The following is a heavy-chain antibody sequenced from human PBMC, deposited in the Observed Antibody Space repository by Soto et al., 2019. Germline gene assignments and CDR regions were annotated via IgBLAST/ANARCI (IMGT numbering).Heavy chain of an antibody. CDR1: GFSFRNFW. CDR2: IYSPGST. Sequence: PGGSLRLSCEASGFSFRNFWMSWVRQAPGKGLEWVSTIYSPGSTYYADSVKGRFTISRDNSKNTLYLQMNSLRAEDTAVYYCARGLVGATTAFDCWGQGTRVTVSS. V-gene: IGHV3-53*01. J-gene: IGHJ4*02. CDR3: ARGLVGATTAFDC. D-gene: IGHD1-26*01.